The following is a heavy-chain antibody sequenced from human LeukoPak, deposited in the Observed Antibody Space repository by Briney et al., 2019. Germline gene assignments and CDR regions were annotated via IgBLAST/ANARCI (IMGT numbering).Heavy chain of an antibody. CDR2: INTNTGNP. CDR3: AREGLGDYYDSSGYPMHY. J-gene: IGHJ4*02. V-gene: IGHV7-4-1*02. D-gene: IGHD3-22*01. Sequence: ASVKVSYKASGYTFTSYAMNWVRQAPGQGLEWMGWINTNTGNPTYAQGFTGRFVFSLDTSVSTAYLQISSLKAEDTAVYYCAREGLGDYYDSSGYPMHYWGQGTLVTVSS. CDR1: GYTFTSYA.